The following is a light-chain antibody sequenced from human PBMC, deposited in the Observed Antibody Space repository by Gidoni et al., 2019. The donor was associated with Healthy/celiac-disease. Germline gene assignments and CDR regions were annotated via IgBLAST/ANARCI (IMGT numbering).Light chain of an antibody. J-gene: IGKJ1*01. CDR3: QQYKSYTWT. V-gene: IGKV1-5*03. CDR1: QSISSW. Sequence: DIQMTHSPSTLSASVGDRVTITCRASQSISSWLAWYQQKPGKATKLLIYKASSLESGVPSRFSGSGSGTEFTRTISSLQPDDFETYYCQQYKSYTWTFGQGTKVEIK. CDR2: KAS.